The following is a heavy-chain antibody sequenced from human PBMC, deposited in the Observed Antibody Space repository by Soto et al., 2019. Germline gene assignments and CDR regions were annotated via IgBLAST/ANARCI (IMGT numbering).Heavy chain of an antibody. CDR1: GFTFRKYD. J-gene: IGHJ6*02. CDR2: ISAAGDA. CDR3: ARTERDVYGREV. Sequence: EVQLVESGGGLVQPGGSLRLSCEASGFTFRKYDMHWVRQVTGNGLEWVSGISAAGDADYADSVEGRFTSSRENAQNSFFLQMNSLRVGDTAVYYCARTERDVYGREVWGQGTTVIVS. V-gene: IGHV3-13*01. D-gene: IGHD4-17*01.